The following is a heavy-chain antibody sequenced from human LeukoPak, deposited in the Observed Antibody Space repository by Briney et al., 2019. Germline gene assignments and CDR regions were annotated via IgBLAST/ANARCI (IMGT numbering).Heavy chain of an antibody. Sequence: PSETLSLTCAVYGGSFSGYYWSWIRQPPGKGLEWIGEINHSGSTNYNPSLKSRVTISVDTSKNQFSLKLSSVTAADTAVYYCARRGYYYGSGSYYDYYYYYYMDVWGKGTTVTISS. J-gene: IGHJ6*03. CDR3: ARRGYYYGSGSYYDYYYYYYMDV. CDR1: GGSFSGYY. CDR2: INHSGST. V-gene: IGHV4-34*01. D-gene: IGHD3-10*01.